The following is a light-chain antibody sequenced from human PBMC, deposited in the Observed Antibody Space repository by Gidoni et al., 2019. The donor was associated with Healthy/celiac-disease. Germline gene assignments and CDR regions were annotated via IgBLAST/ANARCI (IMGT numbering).Light chain of an antibody. J-gene: IGKJ5*01. CDR1: QGISSA. CDR3: QQFNNYPIT. Sequence: AIQLPQSPSSLSASVGDRVTITCRASQGISSALAWYQQKPGKAPKLLIYDASSLESGVPSRCSGSGSGTDFTLTISSLQPEDFATYYCQQFNNYPITFGQGTRLEIK. V-gene: IGKV1D-13*01. CDR2: DAS.